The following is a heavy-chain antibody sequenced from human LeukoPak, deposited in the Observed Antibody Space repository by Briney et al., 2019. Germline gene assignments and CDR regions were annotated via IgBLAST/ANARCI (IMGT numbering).Heavy chain of an antibody. J-gene: IGHJ1*01. CDR3: ATTRRLRLDPAPEYFQH. V-gene: IGHV3-48*03. CDR2: ISSSGSTI. CDR1: GFTFSSYE. Sequence: GGSLRLSCAASGFTFSSYEMNWVRQAPGKGLEWVSYISSSGSTIYYADSVKGRFTTSRDNAKNSLYLQMNSLRAEDTAVYYCATTRRLRLDPAPEYFQHWGQGTLVTVSS.